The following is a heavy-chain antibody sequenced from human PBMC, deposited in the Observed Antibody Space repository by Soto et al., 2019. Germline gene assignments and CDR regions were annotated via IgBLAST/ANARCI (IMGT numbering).Heavy chain of an antibody. Sequence: ASVKVSCKASGYTFTSYAMHWVRQAPGQRLEWMGWINAGNGNTKYSQKFQGRVTITRDTSASTAYMELSSLRSEDTAVYYCARAPLVMDTRIVVVPAAMDYYYGMDVWGQGTTVTVSS. V-gene: IGHV1-3*01. D-gene: IGHD2-2*01. CDR1: GYTFTSYA. CDR2: INAGNGNT. J-gene: IGHJ6*02. CDR3: ARAPLVMDTRIVVVPAAMDYYYGMDV.